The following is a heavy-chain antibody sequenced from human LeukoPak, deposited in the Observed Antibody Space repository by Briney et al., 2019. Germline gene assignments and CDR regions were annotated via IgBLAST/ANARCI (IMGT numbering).Heavy chain of an antibody. CDR2: ISSSSSYI. D-gene: IGHD3-22*01. V-gene: IGHV3-21*01. CDR3: ARDSSDLYSRNWFDP. CDR1: GFTFSSYS. J-gene: IGHJ5*02. Sequence: GGSLRLSCAASGFTFSSYSMNWVRQAPGKGLEWVSSISSSSSYIYYADSVKGRFTISRDNAKNSLYLQMNSLRAEDTAVYYCARDSSDLYSRNWFDPWGQGTLVTVSS.